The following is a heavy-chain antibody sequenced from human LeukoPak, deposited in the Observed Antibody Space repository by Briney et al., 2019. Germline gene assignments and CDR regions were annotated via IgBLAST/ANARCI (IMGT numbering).Heavy chain of an antibody. J-gene: IGHJ4*02. CDR2: IRSKANSYAT. CDR1: GFTFSGSA. CDR3: TMSGSSGLYYFDY. D-gene: IGHD3-22*01. V-gene: IGHV3-73*01. Sequence: PGGSLRLSCAASGFTFSGSAVHWVRQASGKGLEWVGRIRSKANSYATAYAASVKGRFTISRDDSKNTAYLQMNSLKTEDTAVYYCTMSGSSGLYYFDYWGQGTLVTVSS.